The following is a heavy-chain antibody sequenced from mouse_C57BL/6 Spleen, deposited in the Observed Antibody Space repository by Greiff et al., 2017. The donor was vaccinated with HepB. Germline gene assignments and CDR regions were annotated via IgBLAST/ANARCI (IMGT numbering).Heavy chain of an antibody. V-gene: IGHV2-3*01. J-gene: IGHJ1*03. CDR1: GFSLTSYG. Sequence: VMLVESGPGLVAPSQSLSITCTVSGFSLTSYGVSWVRQPPGKGLAWLGVIWGDGSTNYHSALISRLSISKDNSKSQVFLKLNSLQTDDTATYYCAKIGITTVVSYWYFDVWGTGTTVTVSS. D-gene: IGHD1-1*01. CDR2: IWGDGST. CDR3: AKIGITTVVSYWYFDV.